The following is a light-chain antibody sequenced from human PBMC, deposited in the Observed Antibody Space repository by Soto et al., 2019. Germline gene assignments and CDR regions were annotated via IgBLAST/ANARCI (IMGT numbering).Light chain of an antibody. CDR1: SSDIGAYDY. CDR2: DVT. CDR3: SSYTSSRTLI. V-gene: IGLV2-14*03. Sequence: QSALTQPASVSRSPGQSITISCTGASSDIGAYDYVSWYQQHPDKAPTLIIYDVTRRPSGLSNRFSASKSGNTASLTISGLQADDEGDYYCSSYTSSRTLIFGGGTKLTV. J-gene: IGLJ2*01.